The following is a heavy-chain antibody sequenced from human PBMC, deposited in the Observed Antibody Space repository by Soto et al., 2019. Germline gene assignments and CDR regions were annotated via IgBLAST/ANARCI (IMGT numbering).Heavy chain of an antibody. V-gene: IGHV3-64D*08. CDR1: GSTFSSYA. J-gene: IGHJ3*02. D-gene: IGHD2-15*01. CDR2: ISSNGGST. Sequence: GGSLRLSCSASGSTFSSYAMHWVRQAPGKGLEYVSAISSNGGSTYCADSVKGRFTISRDNSKNTLYLQMSNLRAEDTAVYYCVKESLGYCSGGSCYRGAFYIWGQGTMVTVSS. CDR3: VKESLGYCSGGSCYRGAFYI.